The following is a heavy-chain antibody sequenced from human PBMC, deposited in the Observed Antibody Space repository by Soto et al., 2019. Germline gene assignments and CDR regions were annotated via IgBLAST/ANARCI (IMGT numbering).Heavy chain of an antibody. D-gene: IGHD2-2*01. V-gene: IGHV3-23*04. CDR1: GFTFNSFG. CDR3: AMDQRTASITVKADFDF. CDR2: ISGTGNSV. J-gene: IGHJ4*02. Sequence: EVQLVESGGVLVQPGGSLRLSCVASGFTFNSFGMSWVRQAPGKGLEWVSAISGTGNSVYYAASVKGRITISRDNSENTLDLQMNRLRAGDTAIYYCAMDQRTASITVKADFDFWCRGALVTFSS.